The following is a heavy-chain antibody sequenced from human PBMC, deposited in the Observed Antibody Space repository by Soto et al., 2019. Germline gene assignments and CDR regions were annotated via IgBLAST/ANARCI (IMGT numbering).Heavy chain of an antibody. CDR3: ANQYSSGWHYFDY. CDR2: INPNSGGT. Sequence: ASVKVSCKASGYTFTGYYMHWVRQAPGQGLEWMGWINPNSGGTNYAQKFQGWVTMTRDTSISTAYMELSRLRSDDTAVYYCANQYSSGWHYFDYWGQGTLVTVSS. CDR1: GYTFTGYY. D-gene: IGHD6-19*01. V-gene: IGHV1-2*04. J-gene: IGHJ4*02.